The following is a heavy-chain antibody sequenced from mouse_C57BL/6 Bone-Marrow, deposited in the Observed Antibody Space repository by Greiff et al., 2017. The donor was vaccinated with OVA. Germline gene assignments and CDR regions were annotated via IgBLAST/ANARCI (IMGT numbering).Heavy chain of an antibody. V-gene: IGHV8-8*01. Sequence: QVQLKESGPGILQPSQTLSLTCSFSGFSLSTFGMGVGWIRQPSGKGLEWLAHIWWDDDKYYNPALKSRPTISKDTSKNQVFLKIANVDTADTATDYCARPHYDYGLYAMDYWGQGTSVTVSS. D-gene: IGHD2-4*01. J-gene: IGHJ4*01. CDR2: IWWDDDK. CDR1: GFSLSTFGMG. CDR3: ARPHYDYGLYAMDY.